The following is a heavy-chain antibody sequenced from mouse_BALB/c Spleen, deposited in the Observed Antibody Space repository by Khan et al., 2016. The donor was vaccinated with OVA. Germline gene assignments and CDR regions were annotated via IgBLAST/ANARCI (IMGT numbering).Heavy chain of an antibody. CDR1: DYTFTGYS. V-gene: IGHV1-4*01. CDR3: ARDFHYYGSRGALDY. J-gene: IGHJ4*01. D-gene: IGHD1-1*01. Sequence: LEESGAELARPGASVKMSCKASDYTFTGYSMHWIKQRPGQGLEWIGYISPSNAYTNYNQKFKDKATLTADKSSSTAYMQLSSLTSEDSAVXYCARDFHYYGSRGALDYWGQGTSVTVSS. CDR2: ISPSNAYT.